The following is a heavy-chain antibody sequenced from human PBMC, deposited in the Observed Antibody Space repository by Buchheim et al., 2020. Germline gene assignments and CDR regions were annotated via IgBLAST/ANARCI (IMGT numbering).Heavy chain of an antibody. J-gene: IGHJ4*02. CDR2: IYYSGNT. D-gene: IGHD3-16*01. V-gene: IGHV4-59*08. Sequence: QVQLQESGPGLVKPSETLSLTCTVSGGSISSYYWSWIRQSPGKGLEWIGYIYYSGNTDYNPSLKSRVTISIDTSKNQFSLKLSSVTAADTAVYYCARWGGGAACDYWGRGTL. CDR1: GGSISSYY. CDR3: ARWGGGAACDY.